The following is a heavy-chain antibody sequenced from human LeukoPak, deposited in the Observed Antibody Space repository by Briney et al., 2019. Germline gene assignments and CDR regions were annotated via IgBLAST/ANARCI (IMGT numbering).Heavy chain of an antibody. J-gene: IGHJ3*02. CDR1: GFTFSSYA. Sequence: GGSLRLSCAASGFTFSSYALSWVRQAPGKGLEWVSAINGGGTGTYYADSVKGRFTISRDNSKNTLYLQMNSLRAEDTAIYYCAKGLGDFGRTGAFDIWGQGTMVTDSS. D-gene: IGHD2-21*02. CDR3: AKGLGDFGRTGAFDI. CDR2: INGGGTGT. V-gene: IGHV3-23*01.